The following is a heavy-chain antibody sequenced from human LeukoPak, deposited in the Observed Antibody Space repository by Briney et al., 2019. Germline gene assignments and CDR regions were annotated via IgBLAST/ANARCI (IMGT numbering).Heavy chain of an antibody. J-gene: IGHJ5*02. CDR1: GYTFTSYY. V-gene: IGHV1-46*01. Sequence: ASVKVSCKASGYTFTSYYMHWVRQAPGQGLEWIGIINPSGGSTSYAQKFQGRVTMTRDMSTSTVYMELSSLRSEDTAVYYCAREGSGSYYGTWGQGTLVTVSS. CDR3: AREGSGSYYGT. CDR2: INPSGGST. D-gene: IGHD1-26*01.